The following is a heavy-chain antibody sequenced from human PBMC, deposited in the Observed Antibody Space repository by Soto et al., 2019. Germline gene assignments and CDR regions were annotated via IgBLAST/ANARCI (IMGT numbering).Heavy chain of an antibody. V-gene: IGHV4-59*01. CDR2: IFYTGNT. CDR3: AGADSGNYYHGFQM. Sequence: SETLSLTCLISVGSISPYYWSWIRQSPGKGLEWIGYIFYTGNTLYNPSLKSRLTISVDTSKNLFSLRLSSVTAADTAVYYCAGADSGNYYHGFQMWGQGKMVTVSS. J-gene: IGHJ3*02. D-gene: IGHD1-26*01. CDR1: VGSISPYY.